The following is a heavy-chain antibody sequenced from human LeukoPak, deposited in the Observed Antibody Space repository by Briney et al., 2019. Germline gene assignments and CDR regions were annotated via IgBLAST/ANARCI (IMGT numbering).Heavy chain of an antibody. CDR1: GGSISSYY. J-gene: IGHJ4*02. V-gene: IGHV4-59*01. CDR2: IYYSGST. CDR3: ARALYDSSGYYSYYFDY. Sequence: PSETLSLTCTVSGGSISSYYWSWIRQPPGKGLEWTGYIYYSGSTNYNPSLKSRVTISVDTSKNQFSLKLSSVTAADTAVYYCARALYDSSGYYSYYFDYWGQGTLVTVSS. D-gene: IGHD3-22*01.